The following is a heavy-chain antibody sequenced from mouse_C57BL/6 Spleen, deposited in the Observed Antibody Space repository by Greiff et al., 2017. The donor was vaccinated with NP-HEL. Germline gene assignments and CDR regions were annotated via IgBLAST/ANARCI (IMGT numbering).Heavy chain of an antibody. CDR2: IDPSDSYT. CDR3: ARIPFITTVVATDY. Sequence: VQLQQPGAELVKPGASVKLSCKASGYTFTSYWMQWVNQRPGQGLEWIGEIDPSDSYTNYNQKFKGKATLTVDTSSSTAYMQLSSLTSEDSAVYYCARIPFITTVVATDYWGQGTTLTVSS. D-gene: IGHD1-1*01. V-gene: IGHV1-50*01. J-gene: IGHJ2*01. CDR1: GYTFTSYW.